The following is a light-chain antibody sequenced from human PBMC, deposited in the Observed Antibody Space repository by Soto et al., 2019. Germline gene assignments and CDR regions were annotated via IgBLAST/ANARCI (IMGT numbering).Light chain of an antibody. J-gene: IGKJ4*01. V-gene: IGKV1-39*01. Sequence: DIQMTQSPLSLSASVGDRVTITCRASESITSYLNWYQQGPGKAPKLLIYAASTLHTGVPSRFSGSGFGTDFTLTISSLQPEDFATYFCQETYSSLTFGGGTKVDIK. CDR3: QETYSSLT. CDR2: AAS. CDR1: ESITSY.